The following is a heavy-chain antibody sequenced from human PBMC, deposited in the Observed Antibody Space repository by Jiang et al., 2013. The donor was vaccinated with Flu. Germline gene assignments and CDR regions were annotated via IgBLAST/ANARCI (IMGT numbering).Heavy chain of an antibody. Sequence: LLKPSETLSLTCAVNAGSLSGYHWGWIRQPPGKGLEWIGEISPSGRTNYNPSLRSRASISGDSSKSQFSLNLNSVTAADTAVYYCARAIRRSNLPRGVLGSWFDSWGQGTLVTVSA. CDR3: ARAIRRSNLPRGVLGSWFDS. CDR1: AGSLSGYH. CDR2: ISPSGRT. D-gene: IGHD3-10*01. V-gene: IGHV4-34*01. J-gene: IGHJ5*01.